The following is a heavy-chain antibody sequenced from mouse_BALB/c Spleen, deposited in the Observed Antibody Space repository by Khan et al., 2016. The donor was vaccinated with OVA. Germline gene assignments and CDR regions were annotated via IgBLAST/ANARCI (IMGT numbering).Heavy chain of an antibody. CDR2: IRSAGKT. J-gene: IGHJ3*01. CDR3: ARNSYMYDFTY. Sequence: QVQLKQSGPGLVRPSQTLSITCTVSGFSLTTYGVHWVRQSPGKGLEWLGVIRSAGKTDYNAAFISRLSITKDNSKSQVFFKMNSLQADDTAMYYCARNSYMYDFTYWGQGTRVTVSA. D-gene: IGHD2-14*01. CDR1: GFSLTTYG. V-gene: IGHV2-2*01.